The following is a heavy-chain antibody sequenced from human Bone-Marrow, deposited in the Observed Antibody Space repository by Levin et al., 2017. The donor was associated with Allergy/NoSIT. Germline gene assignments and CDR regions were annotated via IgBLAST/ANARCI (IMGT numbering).Heavy chain of an antibody. CDR1: GYTFTSYY. CDR2: INPSGGST. Sequence: GESLKISCKASGYTFTSYYMHWVRQAPGQGLEWMGIINPSGGSTSYAQKFQGRVTMTRDTSTSTVYMELSSLRSEDTAVYYCARDLGSSTSCYGPGYDDGMDVWGQGTTVTVSS. CDR3: ARDLGSSTSCYGPGYDDGMDV. D-gene: IGHD2-2*01. V-gene: IGHV1-46*01. J-gene: IGHJ6*02.